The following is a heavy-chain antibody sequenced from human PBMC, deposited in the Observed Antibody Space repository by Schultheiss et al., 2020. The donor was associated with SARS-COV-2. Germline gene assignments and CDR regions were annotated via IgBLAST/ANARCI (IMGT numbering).Heavy chain of an antibody. CDR3: ARARITIFGVVIGAFDI. CDR2: ISGSGGST. CDR1: GFSLTSYA. D-gene: IGHD3-3*01. V-gene: IGHV3-23*01. Sequence: GGSLRLSCAASGFSLTSYAMNWVRQAPGKGLEWVSAISGSGGSTYYADSVKGRFTISRDNSKNTLYLQMNSLRAEDTAVYYCARARITIFGVVIGAFDIWGQGTMVTVSS. J-gene: IGHJ3*02.